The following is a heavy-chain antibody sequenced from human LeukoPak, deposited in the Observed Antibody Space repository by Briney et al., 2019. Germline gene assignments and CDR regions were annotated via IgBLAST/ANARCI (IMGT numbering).Heavy chain of an antibody. J-gene: IGHJ4*02. D-gene: IGHD3-9*01. V-gene: IGHV3-7*01. Sequence: GGSLRLSCAASGFTFSSYWMTWVRQAPGKGLEWVANIKQDGSEKYCVDSVKGRFTISRDNAKNSLYLQMNSLRAEDTAVYYCARNLGTVLRYFDWLVWGQGTLITVSS. CDR3: ARNLGTVLRYFDWLV. CDR2: IKQDGSEK. CDR1: GFTFSSYW.